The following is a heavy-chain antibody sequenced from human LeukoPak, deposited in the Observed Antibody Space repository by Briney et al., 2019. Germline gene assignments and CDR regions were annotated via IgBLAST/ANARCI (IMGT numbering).Heavy chain of an antibody. D-gene: IGHD5-12*01. CDR1: GFSLSNYI. J-gene: IGHJ4*02. Sequence: WGSLRLSCVASGFSLSNYIMSWVRQAPGKGLEWVSTVSSSGSYTYYADSVNGRFTISRDNSKNTVYLEVNSLRAEDTAVYYCAKHRGSSGADARPAEYWGQGTLVTVSS. CDR3: AKHRGSSGADARPAEY. CDR2: VSSSGSYT. V-gene: IGHV3-23*01.